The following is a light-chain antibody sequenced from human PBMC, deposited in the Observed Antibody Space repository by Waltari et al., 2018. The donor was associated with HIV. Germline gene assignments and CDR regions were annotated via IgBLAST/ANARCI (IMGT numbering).Light chain of an antibody. CDR2: DVS. V-gene: IGLV2-14*03. Sequence: QSALTQPASVSGPPGQSINISCTGPSSPVAGYTSFSWYQQHPARAPKLVILDVSNRPSGVSNRFSGSKSGNTASLTISGLQAEDEAYYYCSSYTNSDTVVFGGGTKVTVL. CDR3: SSYTNSDTVV. CDR1: SSPVAGYTS. J-gene: IGLJ2*01.